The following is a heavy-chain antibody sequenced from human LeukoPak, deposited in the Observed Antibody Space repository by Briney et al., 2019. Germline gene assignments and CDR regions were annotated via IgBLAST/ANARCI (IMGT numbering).Heavy chain of an antibody. Sequence: GGSLRLSCAASGFTFSDHYMDWVRQAPGKGLEWVGRTRDKANSYTTEYAASVKGRFTISRDVSKNSLYLQMDSLRTEDTAVYYCARIAVTGYCFDYWGQGTLVTVSS. CDR2: TRDKANSYTT. D-gene: IGHD4-17*01. CDR1: GFTFSDHY. CDR3: ARIAVTGYCFDY. V-gene: IGHV3-72*01. J-gene: IGHJ4*02.